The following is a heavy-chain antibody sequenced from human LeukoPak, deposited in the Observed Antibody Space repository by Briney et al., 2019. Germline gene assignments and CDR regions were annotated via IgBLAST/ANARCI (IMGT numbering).Heavy chain of an antibody. J-gene: IGHJ4*02. CDR1: GGSISSYY. V-gene: IGHV4-59*01. CDR3: ARGNYYGSGSHDY. CDR2: IYYSGST. D-gene: IGHD3-10*01. Sequence: PSETLSLTCTVSGGSISSYYWSWIRQPPGKGLEWIGYIYYSGSTNYNPSLKSRVTISVDTSKNQFSLKLSSVTAADTAVYYCARGNYYGSGSHDYWGQGTLVTVSS.